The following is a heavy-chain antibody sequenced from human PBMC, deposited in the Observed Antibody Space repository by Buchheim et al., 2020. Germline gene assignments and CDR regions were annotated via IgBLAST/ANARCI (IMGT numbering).Heavy chain of an antibody. V-gene: IGHV3-23*04. CDR3: AKEIRPNDY. J-gene: IGHJ4*02. CDR2: IDIGGDKT. D-gene: IGHD1-1*01. CDR1: GLTFSRAA. Sequence: EMQLVESGGDLVQPGGSLRLSCAGSGLTFSRAAMTWVRQAPGKGQQGVSSIDIGGDKTYYADSVEGRFSITSDHSKRTLHLQMNSRRAEDTAVYYCAKEIRPNDYWGQGTL.